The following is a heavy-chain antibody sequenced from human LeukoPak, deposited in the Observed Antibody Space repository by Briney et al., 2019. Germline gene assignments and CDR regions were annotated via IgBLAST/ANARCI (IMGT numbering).Heavy chain of an antibody. CDR3: ARVGVRSYGYPYYFDY. J-gene: IGHJ4*02. V-gene: IGHV3-30*14. Sequence: GGSLRLSCAASGFTFSSYAMHWVRQAPGRGLEWVAVIANDGTNHYDADSVKGRFTISRDNSKNTLYLQMNSLRAEDTAVYYCARVGVRSYGYPYYFDYWGQGTLVTVSS. D-gene: IGHD5-18*01. CDR2: IANDGTNH. CDR1: GFTFSSYA.